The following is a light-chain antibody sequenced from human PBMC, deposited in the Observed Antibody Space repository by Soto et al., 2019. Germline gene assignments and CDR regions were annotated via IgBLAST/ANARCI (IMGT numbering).Light chain of an antibody. V-gene: IGKV3-11*01. CDR3: QQHGQWPIT. J-gene: IGKJ5*01. Sequence: EIVLTQSPATLSLSPGERATLSCWASQSVNRYLVWYQQKPGQAPRLLMYDASKRATGIPARFSGSGSGTEFTLTISSLQPEDFATYYCQQHGQWPITFGQGTRLEIK. CDR2: DAS. CDR1: QSVNRY.